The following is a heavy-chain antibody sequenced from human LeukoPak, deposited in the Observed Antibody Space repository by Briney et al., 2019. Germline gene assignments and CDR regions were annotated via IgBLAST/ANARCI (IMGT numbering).Heavy chain of an antibody. V-gene: IGHV4-39*07. Sequence: SETLSLTCTVSGDSISRSSYYWGWIRQPPGKGLEWIGSIYYSGTTYYNPSLRSRVTISVDMSKNHFSVELSSVTAADTAVYFYARSNRYYYDGSGSLYYFDSWGQGTLVTVSS. CDR3: ARSNRYYYDGSGSLYYFDS. J-gene: IGHJ4*02. CDR1: GDSISRSSYY. D-gene: IGHD3-22*01. CDR2: IYYSGTT.